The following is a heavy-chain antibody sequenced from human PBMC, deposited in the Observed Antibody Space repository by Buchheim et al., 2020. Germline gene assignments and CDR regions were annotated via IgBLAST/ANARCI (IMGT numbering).Heavy chain of an antibody. J-gene: IGHJ6*02. D-gene: IGHD3-16*01. CDR1: GFTFRTYG. Sequence: QVQLVESGGGVVQPGRSLRLSCVVSGFTFRTYGMYWVRQAPGKGLEWLAVISYDGNNKYYADSVKGRFTISRDNSKNTTYLQIHSLRADDTAVYYCAKDWANSGMDVWGQGTT. CDR3: AKDWANSGMDV. V-gene: IGHV3-30*18. CDR2: ISYDGNNK.